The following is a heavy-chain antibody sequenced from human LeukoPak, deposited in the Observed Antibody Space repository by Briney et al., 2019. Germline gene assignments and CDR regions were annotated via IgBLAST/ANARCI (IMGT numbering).Heavy chain of an antibody. V-gene: IGHV3-48*03. CDR2: ISSSGRTT. D-gene: IGHD6-19*01. Sequence: PGGALRLSCAASGFTFSSYEMNWVRQAPGKGGEGGSYISSSGRTTYYAASVKGPFPISRANAKHSLYLQMNSLRVEATAVYYCASQKGRIAVAVDYSGQGTLVTVSS. CDR3: ASQKGRIAVAVDY. CDR1: GFTFSSYE. J-gene: IGHJ4*02.